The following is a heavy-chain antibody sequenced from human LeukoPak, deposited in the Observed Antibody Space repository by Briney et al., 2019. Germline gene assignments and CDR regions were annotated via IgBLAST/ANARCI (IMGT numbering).Heavy chain of an antibody. CDR2: THYSGST. V-gene: IGHV4-59*08. CDR1: GGSISSYY. D-gene: IGHD1-26*01. J-gene: IGHJ3*02. Sequence: SETLSLTCTVSGGSISSYYWNWIRQPPGKGLEWIGHTHYSGSTNYNPSLKSRVTISVDTSKNQFSLKLSSVTAADTAVYYCARVGATTAFDIWGQGTMVTVSS. CDR3: ARVGATTAFDI.